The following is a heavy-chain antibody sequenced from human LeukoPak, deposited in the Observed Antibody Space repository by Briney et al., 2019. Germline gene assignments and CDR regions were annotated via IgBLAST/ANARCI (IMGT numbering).Heavy chain of an antibody. CDR1: GFTFSSYW. V-gene: IGHV3-7*01. J-gene: IGHJ4*02. CDR3: AIEYDFWSGYYYFDY. Sequence: PGGSLRLSCAASGFTFSSYWMSWVRQAPGKGLEWVANIKQDGSEKYYVDSVKGRFTISRDNAKNSLYLQMNSLRAEDTAVYYCAIEYDFWSGYYYFDYWGEGTLVTVPS. CDR2: IKQDGSEK. D-gene: IGHD3-3*01.